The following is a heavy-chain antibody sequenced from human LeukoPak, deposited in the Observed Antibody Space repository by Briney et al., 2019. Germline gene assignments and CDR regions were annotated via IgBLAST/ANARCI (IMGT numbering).Heavy chain of an antibody. CDR1: GGTFSSYA. D-gene: IGHD2-2*01. Sequence: ASVKVSCKASGGTFSSYAISWVRQAPGQGLEWMGGIIPIFGTANYAQKFQGRVTITADESTSTAYMELSSLRSEDTAVYYCARESSSHCSSTSCYGTYYFDYWGQGTLVTVSS. V-gene: IGHV1-69*13. CDR2: IIPIFGTA. J-gene: IGHJ4*02. CDR3: ARESSSHCSSTSCYGTYYFDY.